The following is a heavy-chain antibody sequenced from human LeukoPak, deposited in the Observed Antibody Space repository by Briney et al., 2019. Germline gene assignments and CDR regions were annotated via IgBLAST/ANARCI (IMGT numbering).Heavy chain of an antibody. V-gene: IGHV3-11*03. Sequence: PGGSLRLSCAASRFTFSANYMRWLRQAPGKGLEWVSYIISSSSYTNYADSVKGRFTISRDNAKNSLYLEMNSLRAEDTAVYFCAKVTYYYDSSGDSALDNWLDPWVQGTLVTVSS. CDR2: IISSSSYT. D-gene: IGHD3-22*01. J-gene: IGHJ5*02. CDR1: RFTFSANY. CDR3: AKVTYYYDSSGDSALDNWLDP.